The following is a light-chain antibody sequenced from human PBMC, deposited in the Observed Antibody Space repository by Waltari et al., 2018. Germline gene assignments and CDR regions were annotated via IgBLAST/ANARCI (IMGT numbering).Light chain of an antibody. V-gene: IGKV3-20*01. CDR3: QQYGSSPGT. Sequence: EIVLTQSPGTLSLSPGARATPPCRASQSVSSSDLAWYQQKPGQAPRLLIYGASSRATGIPDRFSGSGSGTDFTLTISRLEPEDFAVYYCQQYGSSPGTFGPGTKVEIK. J-gene: IGKJ1*01. CDR1: QSVSSSD. CDR2: GAS.